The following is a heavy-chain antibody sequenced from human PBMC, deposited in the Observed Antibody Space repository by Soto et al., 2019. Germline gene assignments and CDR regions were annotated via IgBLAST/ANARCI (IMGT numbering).Heavy chain of an antibody. CDR3: ARVRGNPLLGWFDP. V-gene: IGHV4-31*03. Sequence: QVQLQESGPGLVKPSQTLSLTCTVSGGSISSGGYYWSWIRQHPGKGLEWIGYIYHSGTTYYNPSLNSRVTVSVDTSKNQFSRKLTSVTAADSAVYYCARVRGNPLLGWFDPWGQGTLVTVSS. D-gene: IGHD2-2*01. J-gene: IGHJ5*02. CDR1: GGSISSGGYY. CDR2: IYHSGTT.